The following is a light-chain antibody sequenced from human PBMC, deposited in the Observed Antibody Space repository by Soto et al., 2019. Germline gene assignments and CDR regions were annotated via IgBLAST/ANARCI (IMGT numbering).Light chain of an antibody. CDR2: AAS. CDR1: QGLTSY. CDR3: QQLNTYPLT. V-gene: IGKV1-9*01. J-gene: IGKJ4*01. Sequence: DIQLTQSPSFLSASVGDRVTITCRASQGLTSYFAWYQQKPGKAPNLLIYAASTLRGGVPSRFSGSGSGTEFTLTISSLQPEDFATYYGQQLNTYPLTFGGGTKVEIK.